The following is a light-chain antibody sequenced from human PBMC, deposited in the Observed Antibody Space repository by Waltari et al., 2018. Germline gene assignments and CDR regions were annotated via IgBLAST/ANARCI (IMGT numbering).Light chain of an antibody. CDR2: WAS. V-gene: IGKV4-1*01. CDR1: PSVLYSSSNKNF. J-gene: IGKJ4*01. CDR3: QQYYSLPLT. Sequence: DIVMTQSPDSLVVSLGERATINCKSSPSVLYSSSNKNFLAWYQQKSGQPPKLLINWASTRESGVPDRFSGSGSGTDFTLTISGLQAEDVAVYYCQQYYSLPLTFGGGTKVEI.